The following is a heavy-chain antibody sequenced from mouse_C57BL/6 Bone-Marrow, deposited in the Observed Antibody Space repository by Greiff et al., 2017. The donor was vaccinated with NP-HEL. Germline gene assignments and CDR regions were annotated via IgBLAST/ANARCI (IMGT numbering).Heavy chain of an antibody. Sequence: VQLQESGAELVKPGASVKMSCKASGYTFTSYWITWVKQRPGQGLEWIGDIYPGSGSTNYNEKFKSKATLTVDTSSSTACMQLSSLTSEDSAVYYCARGTTVVARGYFDVWGTGTTVTVSS. CDR1: GYTFTSYW. D-gene: IGHD1-1*01. CDR3: ARGTTVVARGYFDV. J-gene: IGHJ1*03. CDR2: IYPGSGST. V-gene: IGHV1-55*01.